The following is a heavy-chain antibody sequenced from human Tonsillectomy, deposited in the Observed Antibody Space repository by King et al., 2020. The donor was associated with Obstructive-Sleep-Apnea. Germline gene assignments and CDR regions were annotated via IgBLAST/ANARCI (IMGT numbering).Heavy chain of an antibody. CDR3: AGDDCSSTSCRDYYYYYYGMDV. V-gene: IGHV1-69*04. D-gene: IGHD2-2*01. CDR2: IIPILGIA. J-gene: IGHJ6*02. CDR1: GGTFSSYA. Sequence: QVQLVQSGAEVKKPGSSVKVSCKASGGTFSSYAISWVRQAPGQGLEWMGRIIPILGIANYAQKFQGRVTITADKSTSTAYMELSSLRSEDTAVYYCAGDDCSSTSCRDYYYYYYGMDVWGQGTTVTVSS.